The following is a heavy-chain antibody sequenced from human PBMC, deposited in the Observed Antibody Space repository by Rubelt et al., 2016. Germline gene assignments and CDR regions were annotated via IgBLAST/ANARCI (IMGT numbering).Heavy chain of an antibody. CDR3: ARGELIVVAHDAFDI. Sequence: QVQLQQWGEGLLKPSETLSLTCVVSGGSFSGYSWSWVRQPPEKGLEWIGDVNHAAVTVYSPSLKSRVTISVDTSKNQFSLKLSFVTAADTAVYYCARGELIVVAHDAFDIWGQGTMVTVSS. D-gene: IGHD3-22*01. J-gene: IGHJ3*02. V-gene: IGHV4-34*02. CDR1: GGSFSGYS. CDR2: VNHAAVT.